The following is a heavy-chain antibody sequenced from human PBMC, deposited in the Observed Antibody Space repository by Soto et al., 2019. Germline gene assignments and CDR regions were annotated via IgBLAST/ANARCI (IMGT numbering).Heavy chain of an antibody. CDR2: ISAYNGNT. V-gene: IGHV1-18*01. CDR1: GYTFTSYG. CDR3: ARDVYYYDSSRPALDC. D-gene: IGHD3-22*01. J-gene: IGHJ4*02. Sequence: ASVKVSCKASGYTFTSYGISWVRQAPGQGLEWMGWISAYNGNTNYAQKLQGRVTMTTDTSTSTAYMELRSLRSDDTAVYYCARDVYYYDSSRPALDCCGQRPLGTVSS.